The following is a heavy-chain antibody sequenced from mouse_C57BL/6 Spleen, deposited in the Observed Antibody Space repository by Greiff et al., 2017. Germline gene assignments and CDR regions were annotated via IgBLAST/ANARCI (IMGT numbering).Heavy chain of an antibody. CDR1: GFTFSDYY. CDR2: INYDGSST. J-gene: IGHJ1*03. Sequence: EVQLVESEGGLVQPGSSMKLSCTASGFTFSDYYMAWVRQVPEKGLEWVANINYDGSSTYYLDSLKSRFIISRDNAENILYLQMSSLKSEDTATYDCARERITTVVGYWYFDVWGTGTTVTVSS. CDR3: ARERITTVVGYWYFDV. V-gene: IGHV5-16*01. D-gene: IGHD1-1*01.